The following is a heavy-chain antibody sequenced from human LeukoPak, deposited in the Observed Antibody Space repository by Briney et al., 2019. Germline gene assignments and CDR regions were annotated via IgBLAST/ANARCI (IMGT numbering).Heavy chain of an antibody. V-gene: IGHV4-34*01. Sequence: SETLSLTCAVYGGSFSGYYWSWIRQPPGKGLEWIGEINHSGSTNYNPSLKSRATLSVDTSKNQFSLKLSSVTAADTAVYYCAREFAAGGAFDIWGQGTMVTVSS. CDR2: INHSGST. D-gene: IGHD2-8*02. CDR1: GGSFSGYY. CDR3: AREFAAGGAFDI. J-gene: IGHJ3*02.